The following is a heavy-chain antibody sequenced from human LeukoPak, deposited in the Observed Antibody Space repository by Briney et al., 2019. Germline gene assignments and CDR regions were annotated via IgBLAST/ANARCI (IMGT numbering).Heavy chain of an antibody. CDR1: GFTVSSNY. CDR2: IYSGGST. CDR3: AGGRGSGWPFDY. Sequence: GRSLRLSCAGSGFTVSSNYMSWVRQAPGKGLEWVSVIYSGGSTYYADSVKGRFTISRDSSKNTLYLQMNSLRAEDTAVYYCAGGRGSGWPFDYWGQGTLVTVSS. J-gene: IGHJ4*02. V-gene: IGHV3-66*01. D-gene: IGHD6-19*01.